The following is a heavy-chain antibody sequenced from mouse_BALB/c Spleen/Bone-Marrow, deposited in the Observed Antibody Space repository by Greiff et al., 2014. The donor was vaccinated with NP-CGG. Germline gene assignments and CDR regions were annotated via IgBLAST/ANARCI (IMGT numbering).Heavy chain of an antibody. Sequence: VKLQESGPELVSPGVSVKISCKAFGYTLTDYAIHWVKQSHSKSLEWIGIISTYSANTNYNQKFKGKATMTVDKSSSTAYMELARLTFEDSAIYFCARDISGYVRAMDYWGQGTSVTVSS. CDR2: ISTYSANT. V-gene: IGHV1-67*01. CDR3: ARDISGYVRAMDY. J-gene: IGHJ4*01. CDR1: GYTLTDYA. D-gene: IGHD3-2*01.